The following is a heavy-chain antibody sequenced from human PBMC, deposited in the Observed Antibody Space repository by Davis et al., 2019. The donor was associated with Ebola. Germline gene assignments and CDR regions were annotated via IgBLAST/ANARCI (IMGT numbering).Heavy chain of an antibody. V-gene: IGHV4-61*05. CDR1: GGSISSSSYY. D-gene: IGHD2-2*01. CDR3: ARHQYCSSTSCYLVLDY. J-gene: IGHJ4*02. CDR2: IYYSGST. Sequence: SETLSLTCTVSGGSISSSSYYWGWIRQPPGKGLEWIGYIYYSGSTNYNPSLKSRVTITVDTSKNQFPLKLSSVTAADTAVYYCARHQYCSSTSCYLVLDYWGQGTLVTVSS.